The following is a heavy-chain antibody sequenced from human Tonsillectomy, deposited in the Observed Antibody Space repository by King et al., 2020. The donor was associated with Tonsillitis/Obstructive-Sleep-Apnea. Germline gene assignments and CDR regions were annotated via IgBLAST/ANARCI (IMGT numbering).Heavy chain of an antibody. CDR2: IWYDGSNK. Sequence: VQLVESGGGVVQPGRSLRLSCAASGFTFSSYGMHWVRQAPGKGLEWVAVIWYDGSNKYYADSVKGRFTISRDNSKNTRYLQMNSLRAEDTAVYYCARGPLDEEGFDPWGQGTLVTVSS. V-gene: IGHV3-33*01. CDR1: GFTFSSYG. CDR3: ARGPLDEEGFDP. D-gene: IGHD3-16*02. J-gene: IGHJ5*02.